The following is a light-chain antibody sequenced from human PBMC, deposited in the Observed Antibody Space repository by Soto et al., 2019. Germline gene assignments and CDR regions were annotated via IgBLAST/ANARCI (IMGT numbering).Light chain of an antibody. J-gene: IGLJ2*01. CDR2: EGT. CDR3: WSYAGTYMV. CDR1: SSDVGNYNR. Sequence: SALTQPASVSGSPGQSITISCTGTSSDVGNYNRVSWYQHHPGKAPKLMIYEGTKRPSGVSYRFSGSKSGNTASLTISGLQAEDEADYYCWSYAGTYMVFGGGTKLTVL. V-gene: IGLV2-23*01.